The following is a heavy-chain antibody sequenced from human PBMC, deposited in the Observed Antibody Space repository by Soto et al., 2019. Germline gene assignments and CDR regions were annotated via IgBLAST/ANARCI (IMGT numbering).Heavy chain of an antibody. Sequence: QVQLVESGGGLVKPGGSLRLSCAASGLTFSDCYMNWIRQAPGKGLEWVSYISSSGSSINYAGSVKGRFTISRDNAKNSLYLQMNSLRAEDTAIYYCARIRFGEWGYAMDVWGQGTTVTVSS. CDR3: ARIRFGEWGYAMDV. CDR1: GLTFSDCY. CDR2: ISSSGSSI. J-gene: IGHJ6*02. V-gene: IGHV3-11*01. D-gene: IGHD3-10*01.